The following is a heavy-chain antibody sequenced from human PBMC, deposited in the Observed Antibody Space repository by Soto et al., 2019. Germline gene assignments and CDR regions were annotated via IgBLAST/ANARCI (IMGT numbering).Heavy chain of an antibody. CDR2: ISGSGGST. V-gene: IGHV3-23*01. CDR1: GFTFSSYA. J-gene: IGHJ5*02. Sequence: GGSLRLSCAASGFTFSSYAMSWVRQAPGKGLEWVSAISGSGGSTYYADSVKGRFTISRDNSKNTLYLQMNSLRAEDTAVYYCAKESKTTVTYYDILTGPIYNWFDPWGQGTLVTVSS. CDR3: AKESKTTVTYYDILTGPIYNWFDP. D-gene: IGHD3-9*01.